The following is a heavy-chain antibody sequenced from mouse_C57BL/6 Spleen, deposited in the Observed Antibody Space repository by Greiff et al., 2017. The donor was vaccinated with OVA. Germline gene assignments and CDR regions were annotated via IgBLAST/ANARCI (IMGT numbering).Heavy chain of an antibody. CDR1: GFTFSDYG. Sequence: EVKLMESGGGLVQPGGSLKLSCAASGFTFSDYGMAWVRQAPRKGPAWVAFISNLAYSIYYAATVTGRFTIPRENAKNTLYLEMSSLRSEDTAMYYGARQGYDYDEEAWFAYWGQGTLVTVSA. CDR2: ISNLAYSI. J-gene: IGHJ3*01. V-gene: IGHV5-15*01. D-gene: IGHD2-4*01. CDR3: ARQGYDYDEEAWFAY.